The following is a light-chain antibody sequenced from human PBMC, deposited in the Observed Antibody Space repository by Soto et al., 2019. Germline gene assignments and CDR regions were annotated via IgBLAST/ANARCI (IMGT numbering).Light chain of an antibody. Sequence: EIVRPESQTTLSVSPGERDTLSCSASQSVSSSYLAWYQQKPGQAPRLLIYGASSRATGIPDRFSGSGSGTEFTLTISRLEPEDFAVYYCQQYGSSPPTFGQGTKVDIK. V-gene: IGKV3-20*01. CDR2: GAS. CDR1: QSVSSSY. J-gene: IGKJ1*01. CDR3: QQYGSSPPT.